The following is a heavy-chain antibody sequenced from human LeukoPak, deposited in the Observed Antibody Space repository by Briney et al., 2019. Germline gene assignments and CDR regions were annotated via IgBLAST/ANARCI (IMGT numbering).Heavy chain of an antibody. Sequence: GGSLRLSCAASGFTFSSYSMNWVRQAPGKGLEWVSSISSSSSYIYYADSVKGRFTISRDNAKNSLYLQMNSLRAEDTAVYYCARDGRITIFSGMDVWGQGTTVTVS. D-gene: IGHD3-3*01. CDR3: ARDGRITIFSGMDV. CDR2: ISSSSSYI. CDR1: GFTFSSYS. J-gene: IGHJ6*02. V-gene: IGHV3-21*01.